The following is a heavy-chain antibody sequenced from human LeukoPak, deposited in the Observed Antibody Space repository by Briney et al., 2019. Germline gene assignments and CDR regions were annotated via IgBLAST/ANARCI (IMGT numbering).Heavy chain of an antibody. CDR2: ISGDGTIK. J-gene: IGHJ4*02. CDR3: SRSQFDY. CDR1: GFPFSSYW. V-gene: IGHV3-74*03. Sequence: PGGSLRLSCEPSGFPFSSYWMLWVRQAPGKGLVWVSRISGDGTIKTYADFVRGRFTISRDNTKNILYLQMNSLRVEDTAIHFCSRSQFDYWGQGVLVTVSS.